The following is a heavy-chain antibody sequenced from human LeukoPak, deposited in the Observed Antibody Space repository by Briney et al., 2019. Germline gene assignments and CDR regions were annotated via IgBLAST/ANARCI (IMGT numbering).Heavy chain of an antibody. CDR1: GFTFSSDA. CDR3: AKDQRWLQLDYYYGMDV. J-gene: IGHJ6*02. D-gene: IGHD5-24*01. Sequence: GGSLRLSCAASGFTFSSDAMSWVRQAPGKGLEWVSAISGSGGSTYYADSVKGRFTISRDNSKNTLYLQMNSLRAEDTAVYYCAKDQRWLQLDYYYGMDVWGQGTTVTVSS. V-gene: IGHV3-23*01. CDR2: ISGSGGST.